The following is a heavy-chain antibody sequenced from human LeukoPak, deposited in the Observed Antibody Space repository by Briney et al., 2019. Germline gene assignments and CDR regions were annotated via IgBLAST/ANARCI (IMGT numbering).Heavy chain of an antibody. CDR3: ARVQDPLGY. J-gene: IGHJ4*02. CDR1: GFTFSSYA. D-gene: IGHD2-15*01. V-gene: IGHV3-21*01. CDR2: ISSSSSYI. Sequence: GGSLRLSCAASGFTFSSYAMSWVRQAPGKGLEWVSSISSSSSYIYYADSVKGRFTISRDNAKNSLYLQMNSLGAEDTAVYYCARVQDPLGYWGQGTLVTVSS.